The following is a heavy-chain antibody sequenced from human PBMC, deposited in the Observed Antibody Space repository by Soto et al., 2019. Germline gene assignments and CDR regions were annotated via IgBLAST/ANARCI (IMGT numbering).Heavy chain of an antibody. Sequence: PSETLSLTCTVSGGSISSYYWSWFRQPPGKGLEWIGYIYYSGGTNYNPSLKSRVTISVATSKNQFSLKLSSVTAADTAVYYCARRYGDYFDFWGQGTLVTVSS. CDR3: ARRYGDYFDF. CDR1: GGSISSYY. CDR2: IYYSGGT. D-gene: IGHD4-17*01. J-gene: IGHJ4*02. V-gene: IGHV4-59*08.